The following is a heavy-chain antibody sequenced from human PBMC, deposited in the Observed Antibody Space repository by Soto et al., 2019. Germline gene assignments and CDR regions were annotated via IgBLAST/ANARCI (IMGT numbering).Heavy chain of an antibody. V-gene: IGHV4-31*03. CDR1: GGSISSGGYY. CDR2: IYYSGST. Sequence: QVQLQESGPGLVKPSQTLSLTCTVSGGSISSGGYYWSWIRQHPGKGLEWIGYIYYSGSTYYNPSLRGRFTISVDTSKNQFSLKLSSVTAADTAVYYCAGRSLSRPHKGDYWGQGTLVTVSS. CDR3: AGRSLSRPHKGDY. J-gene: IGHJ4*02. D-gene: IGHD2-15*01.